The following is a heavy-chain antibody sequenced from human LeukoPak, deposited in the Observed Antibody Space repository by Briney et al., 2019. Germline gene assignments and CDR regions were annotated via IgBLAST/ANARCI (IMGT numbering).Heavy chain of an antibody. CDR1: GYTFATDG. CDR2: ISGYNGNT. CDR3: AKDEWELPYCFPY. J-gene: IGHJ4*02. D-gene: IGHD1-26*01. V-gene: IGHV1-18*01. Sequence: ASVKVSCKASGYTFATDGISWVRQAPGQGLEWMGWISGYNGNTYYAQKFQGRVTMTTDTSTSTAYMELRGLRPDDTALYYCAKDEWELPYCFPYWGQGTQVTVSS.